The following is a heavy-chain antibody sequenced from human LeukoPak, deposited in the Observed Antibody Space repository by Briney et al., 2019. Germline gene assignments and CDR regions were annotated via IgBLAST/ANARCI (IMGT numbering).Heavy chain of an antibody. CDR2: ISPYNGNT. J-gene: IGHJ4*02. CDR1: GYTFTNYG. V-gene: IGHV1-18*01. CDR3: ARAYSNSDYFDY. Sequence: ASVKVSCKTSGYTFTNYGISWVRQAPGQGLEWMGWISPYNGNTYYAQRFQGRVTLTTDTSTSTAYMELRSLRSDDTAVYYCARAYSNSDYFDYWGRGTLVTVSS. D-gene: IGHD6-6*01.